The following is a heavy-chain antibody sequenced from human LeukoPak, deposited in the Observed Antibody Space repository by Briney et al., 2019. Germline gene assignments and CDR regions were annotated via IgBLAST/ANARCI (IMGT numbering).Heavy chain of an antibody. CDR3: ARDYYDSSGYYSGGY. D-gene: IGHD3-22*01. Sequence: TGGSLRLSCAASGFTFSSYAMHWVRQAPGKGLEWVAVISYDGSNKYYADSVKGRFTISRDNSKNTLYLQMNSLRAEDTAVYYCARDYYDSSGYYSGGYWGQGTLVTVSS. V-gene: IGHV3-30*04. CDR2: ISYDGSNK. J-gene: IGHJ4*02. CDR1: GFTFSSYA.